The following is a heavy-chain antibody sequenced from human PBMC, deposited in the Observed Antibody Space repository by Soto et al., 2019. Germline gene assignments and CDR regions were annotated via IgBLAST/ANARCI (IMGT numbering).Heavy chain of an antibody. CDR3: AREDRTNGYNYDY. J-gene: IGHJ4*02. D-gene: IGHD1-1*01. V-gene: IGHV4-39*01. CDR1: GGSISSSNYY. Sequence: SETLSLTCSVSGGSISSSNYYWAWIRQPPGKGLEWIGSIYYIGNTYYNPSLKSRVTMSVDTSKNQFSLKVTSVTAADTAIYYCAREDRTNGYNYDYWGQGTLVTVSA. CDR2: IYYIGNT.